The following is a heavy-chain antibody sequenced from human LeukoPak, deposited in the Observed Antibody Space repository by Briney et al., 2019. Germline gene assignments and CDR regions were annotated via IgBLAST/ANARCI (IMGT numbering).Heavy chain of an antibody. CDR1: GFSFSNYW. V-gene: IGHV3-7*03. CDR3: ARERYGNYN. Sequence: LPGGSLRLSCEASGFSFSNYWMTWVRQAPGKGLEWVADVNQNGGQSYYVDSVKGRFTLSRDNAKNSLFLQLNSLRAEDTAVYCCARERYGNYNWGQGTLVTVSS. CDR2: VNQNGGQS. D-gene: IGHD4-11*01. J-gene: IGHJ4*02.